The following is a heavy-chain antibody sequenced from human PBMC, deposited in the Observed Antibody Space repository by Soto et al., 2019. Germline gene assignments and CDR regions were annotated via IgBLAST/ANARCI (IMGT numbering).Heavy chain of an antibody. CDR3: ARDGGNIWRVSSCYFQAPDY. CDR1: GFTFSNYA. V-gene: IGHV3-23*01. CDR2: ISGSGRST. Sequence: EVQLLESGGGSVQPGGSLRLSCSASGFTFSNYAMSWVRQAPGKGLEWVASISGSGRSTNYADSVKGRFTISRDNSKNTLAVQMSSLRAEDTAVYYCARDGGNIWRVSSCYFQAPDYWGQGTLVTVS. J-gene: IGHJ4*02. D-gene: IGHD2-15*01.